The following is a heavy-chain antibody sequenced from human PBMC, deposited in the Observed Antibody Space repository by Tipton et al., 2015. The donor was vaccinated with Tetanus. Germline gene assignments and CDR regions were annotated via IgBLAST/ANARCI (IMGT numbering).Heavy chain of an antibody. CDR3: ARRTRSSGRLAFDI. D-gene: IGHD3-22*01. J-gene: IGHJ3*02. CDR1: GRSFSGYY. Sequence: TLSLTCAVYGRSFSGYYWSWIRQPPGKGLEWIGEINHSGSTNYNPSLKSRVTISVDTSKNQFSLKLSSVTAADTAVYYCARRTRSSGRLAFDIWGQGTMVTVSS. CDR2: INHSGST. V-gene: IGHV4-34*01.